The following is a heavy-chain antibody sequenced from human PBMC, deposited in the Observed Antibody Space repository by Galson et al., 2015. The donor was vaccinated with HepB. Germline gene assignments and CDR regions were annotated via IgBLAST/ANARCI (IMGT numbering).Heavy chain of an antibody. CDR1: GFTFSTYA. J-gene: IGHJ4*02. CDR3: AKGGNWESRYFDY. Sequence: SLRLSCAASGFTFSTYAMNWVRQAPGKGLEWVXVISGDTAKIFHADSVKGRFTIYRDNSMNTVYLQMDSLRAEDTAVYYCAKGGNWESRYFDYWGQGSLVTVSS. V-gene: IGHV3-23*01. CDR2: ISGDTAKI. D-gene: IGHD7-27*01.